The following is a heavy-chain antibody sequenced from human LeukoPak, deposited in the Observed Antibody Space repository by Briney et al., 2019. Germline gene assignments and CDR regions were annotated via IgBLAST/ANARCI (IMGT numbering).Heavy chain of an antibody. V-gene: IGHV4-59*01. Sequence: SETLSLTCTVSGGSISSYYWSWIRQPPGKGLEWIGYIYYSGSTNYNPSLKSRVTISVDMSKNQFSLKLSSVTAADTAVYYCARVYYSSSYDYWYFDLWGRGTLVTVSS. J-gene: IGHJ2*01. CDR1: GGSISSYY. D-gene: IGHD6-13*01. CDR2: IYYSGST. CDR3: ARVYYSSSYDYWYFDL.